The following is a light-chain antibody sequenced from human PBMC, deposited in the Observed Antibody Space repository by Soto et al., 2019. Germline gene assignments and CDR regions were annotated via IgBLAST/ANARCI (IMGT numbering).Light chain of an antibody. CDR3: QQYYTYPWT. Sequence: DIQMTQAPSTLSASVGDRVTITCRASQSISSWLAWYQQRPGKAPNLRIYKASNLERGVPSRFSASGSGTELPLTISILHPDDFATYYCQQYYTYPWTFRPGTNVQIK. V-gene: IGKV1-5*03. CDR2: KAS. CDR1: QSISSW. J-gene: IGKJ1*01.